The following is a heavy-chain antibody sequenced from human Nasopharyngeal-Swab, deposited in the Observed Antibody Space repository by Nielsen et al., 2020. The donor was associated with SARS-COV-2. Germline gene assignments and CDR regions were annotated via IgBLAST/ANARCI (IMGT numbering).Heavy chain of an antibody. Sequence: GESLKISCAASGFTFSNYAMSWVRQAPGKGLEWVSAISGSGGETFYADSVKGRFTISRDNSKNTLYLQMNSLGAEDTAVYYCARDSSWAFDSWGQGTLVTVSS. J-gene: IGHJ4*02. CDR3: ARDSSWAFDS. V-gene: IGHV3-23*01. CDR1: GFTFSNYA. CDR2: ISGSGGET. D-gene: IGHD7-27*01.